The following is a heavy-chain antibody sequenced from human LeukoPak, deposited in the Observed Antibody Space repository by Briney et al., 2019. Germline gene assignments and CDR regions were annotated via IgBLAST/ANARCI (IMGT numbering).Heavy chain of an antibody. V-gene: IGHV4-59*08. J-gene: IGHJ5*02. D-gene: IGHD3-10*01. CDR1: GGSLSSYY. CDR2: LYYSGST. Sequence: PSETLSLTCTVSGGSLSSYYWSWIRQPPGKGLEGIGYLYYSGSTNYNPSLESRVTISVDTSKNQFSLKLSSVTAADTAVYYCARHSNYGSGSYYRYWFHPWGQGTLVTVSS. CDR3: ARHSNYGSGSYYRYWFHP.